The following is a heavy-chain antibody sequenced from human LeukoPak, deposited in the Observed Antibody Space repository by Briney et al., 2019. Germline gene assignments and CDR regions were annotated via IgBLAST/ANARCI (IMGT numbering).Heavy chain of an antibody. J-gene: IGHJ4*02. CDR1: GGSISSSSYY. V-gene: IGHV4-39*07. CDR3: ARNSYTYYYGSGSYSNFDY. CDR2: IYYSGST. Sequence: PSETLSLTCTVSGGSISSSSYYWGWIRQPPGKGLEWIGSIYYSGSTYYNPSLKSRVTISVDTSKNQFSLKLSSVTAADTAVYYCARNSYTYYYGSGSYSNFDYXGQGTLVTVSS. D-gene: IGHD3-10*01.